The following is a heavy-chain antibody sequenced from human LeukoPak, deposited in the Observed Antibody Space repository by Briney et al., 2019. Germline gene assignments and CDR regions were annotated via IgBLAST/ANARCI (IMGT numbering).Heavy chain of an antibody. CDR2: IYTSGST. CDR1: GGSISSYY. J-gene: IGHJ3*02. CDR3: ARDKIRWELPYAFDI. D-gene: IGHD1-26*01. Sequence: PSETLSLTCTVSGGSISSYYWSWIRQPAGKGLEWIGRIYTSGSTNYNPSLKSRVTMSVDTSKNQFSLKLSSVAAADTAVYYCARDKIRWELPYAFDIWGQGTMVTVSS. V-gene: IGHV4-4*07.